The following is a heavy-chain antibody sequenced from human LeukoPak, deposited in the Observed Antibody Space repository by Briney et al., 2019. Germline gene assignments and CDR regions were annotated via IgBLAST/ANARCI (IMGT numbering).Heavy chain of an antibody. J-gene: IGHJ4*02. CDR1: GGSISSYC. D-gene: IGHD3-10*01. V-gene: IGHV4-59*08. CDR2: IFYSGST. Sequence: SETLSLTCTVSGGSISSYCWSWIRQPPGKGLEWIGYIFYSGSTNYNPSLKSRGTISVDTSKNQCSLKLSSVPAADTVVYYCARHGYGSGNYYKGYDYWGQGTLVTVSS. CDR3: ARHGYGSGNYYKGYDY.